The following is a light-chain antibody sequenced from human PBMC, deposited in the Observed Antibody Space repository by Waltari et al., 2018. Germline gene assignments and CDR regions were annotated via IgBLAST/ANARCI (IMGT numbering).Light chain of an antibody. J-gene: IGLJ3*02. CDR1: SSNIGTNP. CDR3: AAWDDSLKGWV. V-gene: IGLV1-44*01. CDR2: TNN. Sequence: QSVLTQPPSASGTPGQRVSISCSGGSSNIGTNPVNWYQHLPGTAPKHLMYTNNPRPSGVPDRFAGPQSGTSASLAISGLQLQDEADYYCAAWDDSLKGWVFGGGTKVTVL.